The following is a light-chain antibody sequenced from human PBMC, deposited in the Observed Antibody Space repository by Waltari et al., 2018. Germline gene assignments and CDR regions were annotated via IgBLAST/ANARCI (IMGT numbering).Light chain of an antibody. Sequence: EIVLTQSPGTLSLSPGVRATLSCRARQTVRTTYLAWYQQKPGQAPTLLIYGASSRATGIPDRFSGSGSGTDFSLTISSLEPEDFAVYYCQQYDISPLTFGGGTKVEIK. CDR3: QQYDISPLT. J-gene: IGKJ4*01. V-gene: IGKV3-20*01. CDR1: QTVRTTY. CDR2: GAS.